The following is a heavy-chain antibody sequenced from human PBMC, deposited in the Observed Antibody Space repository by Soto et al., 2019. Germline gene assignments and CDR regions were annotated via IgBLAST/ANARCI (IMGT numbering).Heavy chain of an antibody. Sequence: QVQLQQWGAGLLKPSETLSLTCAVYGGSFSGYYWSWIRQPPGKGLEWIGEINHSGSTNYIPSLKSRVTISVDTSKNQFSLKLSSVTAADTAVYYCARGNNYWGQGTLVTVSS. CDR1: GGSFSGYY. J-gene: IGHJ4*02. CDR3: ARGNNY. V-gene: IGHV4-34*01. CDR2: INHSGST.